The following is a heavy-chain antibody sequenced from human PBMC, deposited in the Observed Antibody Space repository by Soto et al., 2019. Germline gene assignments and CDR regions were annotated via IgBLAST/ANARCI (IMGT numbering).Heavy chain of an antibody. Sequence: PSETLSLTCTVSGGSISSSSYYWGWIRQPPGKGLEWIGSIYYSGSTYYNPSLKSRVTISVDTSKNQFSLKLSSVTAADTSVYYCASINIVVVPAAIDTGDHYYYMDVWGKGTTVTVSS. CDR3: ASINIVVVPAAIDTGDHYYYMDV. CDR2: IYYSGST. D-gene: IGHD2-2*01. V-gene: IGHV4-39*01. J-gene: IGHJ6*03. CDR1: GGSISSSSYY.